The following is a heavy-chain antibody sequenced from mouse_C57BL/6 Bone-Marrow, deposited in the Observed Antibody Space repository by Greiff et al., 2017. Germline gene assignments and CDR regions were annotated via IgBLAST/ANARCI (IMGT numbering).Heavy chain of an antibody. CDR1: GYTFTSYW. CDR3: ARSTTVVATDAMDC. J-gene: IGHJ4*01. Sequence: QVHVKQPGTELVKPGASVKLSCKASGYTFTSYWMHWVKQRPGQGLEWIGNINPSNGGTNYNEKFKSKATLTVEKSSSTAYMQLSSLTSEDSAVYYCARSTTVVATDAMDCWGQGTSVTVSS. CDR2: INPSNGGT. D-gene: IGHD1-1*01. V-gene: IGHV1-53*01.